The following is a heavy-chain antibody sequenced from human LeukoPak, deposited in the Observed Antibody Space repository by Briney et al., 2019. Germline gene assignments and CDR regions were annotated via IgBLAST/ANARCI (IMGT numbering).Heavy chain of an antibody. V-gene: IGHV1-69*13. Sequence: SVKVSCKASGGNFRNYGFHWVRQAPGQGLEWMGGMLPIFGTANYAQKFQGRVTITADESSNTASLDLSSLTSEDTAVYYCATDPNPYSSTSGYFDFWGQGTLVTVSP. D-gene: IGHD6-13*01. J-gene: IGHJ4*02. CDR3: ATDPNPYSSTSGYFDF. CDR1: GGNFRNYG. CDR2: MLPIFGTA.